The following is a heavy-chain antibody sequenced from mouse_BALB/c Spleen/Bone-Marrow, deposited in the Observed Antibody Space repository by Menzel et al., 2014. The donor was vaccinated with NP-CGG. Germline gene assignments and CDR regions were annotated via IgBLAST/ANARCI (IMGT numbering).Heavy chain of an antibody. Sequence: VQLQQPGGGLVQPGGSLKLSCAASGFDFRRYWMSWVRQAPGKGLQWIGEINPDIRTINYTPSLKDKFIISRDNAKNTLYLQMSKVRSEDTALYYCARGNYYGNLDYWGQGTTLTVSS. J-gene: IGHJ2*01. CDR1: GFDFRRYW. D-gene: IGHD2-1*01. V-gene: IGHV4-1*02. CDR3: ARGNYYGNLDY. CDR2: INPDIRTI.